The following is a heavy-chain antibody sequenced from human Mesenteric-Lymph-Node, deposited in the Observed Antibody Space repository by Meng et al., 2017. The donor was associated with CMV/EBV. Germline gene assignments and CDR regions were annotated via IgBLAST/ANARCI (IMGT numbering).Heavy chain of an antibody. V-gene: IGHV3-43*01. Sequence: ETLSLTCTVCGGSVSSYYWTSIRQPAGKGLEWVSLISWDGGHTYYAESVKGRFTISRDNSKNSLYLQINSLTTEDSALYYCARDRVAVTGNYYYYIMDVWAKGPRSPSP. CDR2: ISWDGGHT. J-gene: IGHJ6*02. D-gene: IGHD1-26*01. CDR1: GGSVSSYY. CDR3: ARDRVAVTGNYYYYIMDV.